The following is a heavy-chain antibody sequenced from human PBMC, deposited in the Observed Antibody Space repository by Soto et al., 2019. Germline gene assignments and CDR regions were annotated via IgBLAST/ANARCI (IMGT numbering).Heavy chain of an antibody. J-gene: IGHJ4*02. CDR3: ARQDSGYDYFDY. D-gene: IGHD5-12*01. Sequence: SETLSLTCTVSGGSISSSSYYWGWIRQPPGKGLEWIGSIYYSGSTYYNPSLKSRVTISVDTSKNQFSPKLSSVTAADTAVYYCARQDSGYDYFDYWGQGTLVTVSS. CDR1: GGSISSSSYY. CDR2: IYYSGST. V-gene: IGHV4-39*01.